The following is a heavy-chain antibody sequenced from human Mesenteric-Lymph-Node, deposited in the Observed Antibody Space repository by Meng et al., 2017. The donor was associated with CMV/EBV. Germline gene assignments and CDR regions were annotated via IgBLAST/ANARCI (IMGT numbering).Heavy chain of an antibody. Sequence: GESLKISCAASGFTFSSYGMHWVRQAPGKGLEWVAFIRYDGSNKCYADSVKGRFTISRDSSKNTVFLQMNSLRAEDTALYYCAKEGAVSLDYWGQGTLVTVSS. CDR3: AKEGAVSLDY. V-gene: IGHV3-30*02. CDR2: IRYDGSNK. CDR1: GFTFSSYG. D-gene: IGHD3-16*02. J-gene: IGHJ4*02.